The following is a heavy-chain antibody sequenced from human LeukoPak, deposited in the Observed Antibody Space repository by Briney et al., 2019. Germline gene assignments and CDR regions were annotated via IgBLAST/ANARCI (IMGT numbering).Heavy chain of an antibody. V-gene: IGHV3-30*18. CDR3: AKAGIWFGELSVDV. D-gene: IGHD3-10*01. CDR2: ISYDGSNK. Sequence: GRSLRLSCAASGFTFSSYGMHWVRQAPGKGLEWVAVISYDGSNKYYADSVKGRFTISRDNSKNTLYLQMNSLRAEDTAVYYCAKAGIWFGELSVDVWGQGTTVTVSS. J-gene: IGHJ6*02. CDR1: GFTFSSYG.